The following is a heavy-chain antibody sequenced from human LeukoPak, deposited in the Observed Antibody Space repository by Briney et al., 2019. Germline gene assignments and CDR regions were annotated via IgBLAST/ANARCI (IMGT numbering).Heavy chain of an antibody. CDR1: GFTVSSNS. CDR2: IYSDNT. CDR3: ARDWIVGGYYFDY. Sequence: GGSLRLSCTVSGFTVSSNSMSWVRQAPGKGLEWVSFIYSDNTHYSDSVKGRFTISRDNSKNTLYLQMNSLRAEDTAVYYCARDWIVGGYYFDYWGQGTLVTVSS. J-gene: IGHJ4*02. D-gene: IGHD3-22*01. V-gene: IGHV3-53*01.